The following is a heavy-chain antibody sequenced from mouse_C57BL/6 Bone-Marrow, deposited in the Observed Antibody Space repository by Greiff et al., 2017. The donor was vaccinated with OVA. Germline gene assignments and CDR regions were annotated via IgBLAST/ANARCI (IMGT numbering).Heavy chain of an antibody. D-gene: IGHD1-1*01. Sequence: VKLQESGAELARPGASVKMSCKASGYTFTSYTMHWVKQRPGQGLEWIGYINPSSGYTKYNQKFKDKATLTADKSSSTAYMQLSSLTSEDSAVYYCAIEGFITTVVDDYWGQGTTLTVSS. CDR1: GYTFTSYT. CDR2: INPSSGYT. J-gene: IGHJ2*01. V-gene: IGHV1-4*01. CDR3: AIEGFITTVVDDY.